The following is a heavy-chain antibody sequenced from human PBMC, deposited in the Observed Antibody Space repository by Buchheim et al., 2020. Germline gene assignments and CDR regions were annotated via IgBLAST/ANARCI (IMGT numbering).Heavy chain of an antibody. J-gene: IGHJ5*02. CDR2: INHSGST. CDR1: GGSFSGYY. V-gene: IGHV4-34*01. D-gene: IGHD3-10*01. CDR3: ARGIRGITMVRGVSRWFDP. Sequence: QVQLQQWGAGLLKPSETLSLTCAVYGGSFSGYYWSWIRQPPGKGLEWIGEINHSGSTNYNPSLKSRVTISVGTSKNQFSLKLSSVTAADTAVYYCARGIRGITMVRGVSRWFDPWGQGTL.